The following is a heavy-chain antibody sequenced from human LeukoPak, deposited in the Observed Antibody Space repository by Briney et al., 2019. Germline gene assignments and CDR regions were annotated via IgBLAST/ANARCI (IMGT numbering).Heavy chain of an antibody. CDR1: GFTFGDYA. V-gene: IGHV3-49*03. Sequence: PGRSLRLSCTASGFTFGDYAMSWFRQAPGKGLEWVGFIRSKAYGGTTEYAASVKGRFTISRDDSKSIAYQQMNSLKTEDTAVYYCTRPYYGSGSYYDYFDYWGQGTLVTVSS. CDR2: IRSKAYGGTT. J-gene: IGHJ4*02. D-gene: IGHD3-10*01. CDR3: TRPYYGSGSYYDYFDY.